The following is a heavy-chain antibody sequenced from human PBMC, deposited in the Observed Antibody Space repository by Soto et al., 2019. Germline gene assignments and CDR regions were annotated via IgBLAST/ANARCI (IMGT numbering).Heavy chain of an antibody. CDR3: ARLAFSSRGGQFFDY. D-gene: IGHD6-13*01. Sequence: QVQLQESGPGLVEPSQTLSLTCNVSGDYISSGGYHWSRIRQHPGKGLEWIVYIYYSGDTYYNPSLKSRVAISVHTSKKQFSLNLSSATAADTSVYYCARLAFSSRGGQFFDYWGQGVLVTVSS. J-gene: IGHJ4*02. CDR2: IYYSGDT. CDR1: GDYISSGGYH. V-gene: IGHV4-31*03.